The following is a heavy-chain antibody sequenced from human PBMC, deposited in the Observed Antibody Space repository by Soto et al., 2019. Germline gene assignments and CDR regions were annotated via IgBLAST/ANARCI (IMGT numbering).Heavy chain of an antibody. V-gene: IGHV1-3*01. CDR1: GYTFTSYA. D-gene: IGHD3-10*01. J-gene: IGHJ6*03. CDR3: ARVGLAIARGSGRPYYYYYMDV. Sequence: ASVNVSCKASGYTFTSYAMHWVRQAPGQRLEWMGWINAGNGNTKYSQKFQGRVTITRDTSASTAYMELSSLRSEDTAVYYCARVGLAIARGSGRPYYYYYMDVWGKGTTVTVSS. CDR2: INAGNGNT.